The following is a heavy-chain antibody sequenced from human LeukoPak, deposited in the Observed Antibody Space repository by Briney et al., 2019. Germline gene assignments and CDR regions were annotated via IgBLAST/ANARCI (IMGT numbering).Heavy chain of an antibody. CDR3: ARDSSGITGTNLDY. D-gene: IGHD1-20*01. CDR2: IIPIFGIA. V-gene: IGHV1-69*04. Sequence: ASVKVSCKASGGTFSSYAISWVRQAPGQGREWRGRIIPIFGIANYAQKFQGRVTITADKSTSTAYMELSSLRSEDTAVYYCARDSSGITGTNLDYWGQGTLVTVSS. J-gene: IGHJ4*02. CDR1: GGTFSSYA.